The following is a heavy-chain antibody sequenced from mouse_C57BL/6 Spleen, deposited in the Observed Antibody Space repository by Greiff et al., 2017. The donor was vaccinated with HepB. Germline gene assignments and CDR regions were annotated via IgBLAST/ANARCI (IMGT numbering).Heavy chain of an antibody. V-gene: IGHV7-3*01. Sequence: VQLKESGGGLVQPGGSLSLSCAASGFTFTDYYMSWVRQPPGKALEWLGFIRNKANGYTTEYSASVKGRFTISRDNSQSILYLQMNALRAEDSATYYCARSNGGFAYWGQGTLVTVSA. CDR1: GFTFTDYY. CDR3: ARSNGGFAY. J-gene: IGHJ3*01. CDR2: IRNKANGYTT.